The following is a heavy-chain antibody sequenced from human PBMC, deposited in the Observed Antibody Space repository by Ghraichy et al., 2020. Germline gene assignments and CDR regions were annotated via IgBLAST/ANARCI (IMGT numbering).Heavy chain of an antibody. D-gene: IGHD1-7*01. V-gene: IGHV4-39*01. CDR3: ARAPRLELFLVIWFDP. CDR2: IYYSGST. J-gene: IGHJ5*02. CDR1: GGSISSSSYY. Sequence: SETLSLTCTVSGGSISSSSYYWGWIRQPPGKGLEWIGSIYYSGSTYYNPSLKSRVTISVDTSKNQFSLKLSSVTAADTAVYYCARAPRLELFLVIWFDPWGRGTLVTVSS.